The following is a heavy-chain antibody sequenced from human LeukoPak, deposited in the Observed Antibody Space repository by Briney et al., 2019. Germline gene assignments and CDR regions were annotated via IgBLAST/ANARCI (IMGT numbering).Heavy chain of an antibody. Sequence: GGSLRLSCAASRFTFSSYVMTWVRQAPGKGLEWVSGISGSGYGTYYADSVEGRFTISRDNAKNSLYLQMNSLRAEDTAIYYCARDVGGYGDYGYDAFDIWGQGTMVTVSS. CDR3: ARDVGGYGDYGYDAFDI. V-gene: IGHV3-23*01. CDR2: ISGSGYGT. D-gene: IGHD4-17*01. J-gene: IGHJ3*02. CDR1: RFTFSSYV.